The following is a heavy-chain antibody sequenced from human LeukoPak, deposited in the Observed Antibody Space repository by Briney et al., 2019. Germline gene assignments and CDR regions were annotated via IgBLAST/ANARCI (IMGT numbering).Heavy chain of an antibody. CDR1: GFTFSSYG. J-gene: IGHJ4*02. CDR2: IWYDGSNK. D-gene: IGHD3-10*01. Sequence: GGSLRLSCAASGFTFSSYGMHWVRQAPGEGLEWVAVIWYDGSNKYYADSVKGRFTISRDNSKNTLYLQMNSLRAEDTAVYYCAREVRGVITDWGQGTLVTVSS. CDR3: AREVRGVITD. V-gene: IGHV3-33*01.